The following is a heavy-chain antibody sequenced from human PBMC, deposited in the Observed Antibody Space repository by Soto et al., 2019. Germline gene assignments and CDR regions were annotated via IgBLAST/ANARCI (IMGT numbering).Heavy chain of an antibody. CDR1: GFTFSSYA. V-gene: IGHV3-30-3*01. Sequence: ESGGGVVQPGRSLRLSCAASGFTFSSYAMHWVRQAPGKGLEWVAVISYDGSNKYYADSVKGRFTISRDNSKNTLYLQMNSLRAEDTAVYYCARETGTKGFDYWGQGTLVTVSS. D-gene: IGHD1-7*01. J-gene: IGHJ4*02. CDR3: ARETGTKGFDY. CDR2: ISYDGSNK.